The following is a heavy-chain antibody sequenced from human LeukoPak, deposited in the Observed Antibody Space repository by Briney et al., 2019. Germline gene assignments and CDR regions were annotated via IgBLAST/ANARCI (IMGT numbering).Heavy chain of an antibody. CDR2: IKQDGSEK. J-gene: IGHJ3*02. Sequence: GGSLRLSCAASGFTLSSYWMSWVRQAPGKGLEWVANIKQDGSEKYYVDSVKGRFTISRDNAKNSLYLQMNSLRAEDTAVYYCGRSGGSSWFDAFDIWGQGSMVTVSS. CDR3: GRSGGSSWFDAFDI. CDR1: GFTLSSYW. D-gene: IGHD6-13*01. V-gene: IGHV3-7*03.